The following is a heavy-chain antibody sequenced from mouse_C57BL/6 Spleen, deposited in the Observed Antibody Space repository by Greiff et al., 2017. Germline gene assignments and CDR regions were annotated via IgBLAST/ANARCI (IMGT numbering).Heavy chain of an antibody. D-gene: IGHD5-5*01. CDR1: GYAFSSYW. CDR3: ARRGDYPLDFAY. V-gene: IGHV1-80*01. Sequence: LQESGAELVKPGASVKISCKASGYAFSSYWMNWVKQRPGQGLEWIGQIYPGDGDTNYNGKFKGKATLTADKSSSTAYMQLSSLASEDAAVYFGARRGDYPLDFAYWGQGTLVTGSA. J-gene: IGHJ3*01. CDR2: IYPGDGDT.